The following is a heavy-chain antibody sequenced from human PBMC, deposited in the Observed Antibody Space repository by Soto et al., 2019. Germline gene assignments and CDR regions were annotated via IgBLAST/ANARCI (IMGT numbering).Heavy chain of an antibody. D-gene: IGHD2-2*01. CDR3: ARSGGRYCSSTSCYDFPDAFDI. CDR1: GYSFTSYW. Sequence: PGESLKISCKGSGYSFTSYWIGWVRQMPGKGLEWMGIIYPGDSDTRYSPSFQGQVTISADKSISTAYLQWSSLKASDTAMYYCARSGGRYCSSTSCYDFPDAFDIWGQGTMVSVSS. V-gene: IGHV5-51*01. CDR2: IYPGDSDT. J-gene: IGHJ3*02.